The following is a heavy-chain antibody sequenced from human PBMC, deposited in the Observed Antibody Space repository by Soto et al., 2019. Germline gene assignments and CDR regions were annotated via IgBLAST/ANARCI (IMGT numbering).Heavy chain of an antibody. CDR1: GGSFSGYY. J-gene: IGHJ6*04. Sequence: PSEILSLTCVVYGGSFSGYYWSWIRHPPGKGLEWIGEINHSGSTNYNPYLKSRVTISVDTSKNQFSLKLSYVTAAYTAVYYCARPGSRALYSFYYGMNVWGEVTKGIISA. CDR2: INHSGST. CDR3: ARPGSRALYSFYYGMNV. V-gene: IGHV4-34*01. D-gene: IGHD1-26*01.